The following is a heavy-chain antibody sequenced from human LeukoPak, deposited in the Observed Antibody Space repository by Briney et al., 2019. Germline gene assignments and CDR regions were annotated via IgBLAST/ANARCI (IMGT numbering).Heavy chain of an antibody. J-gene: IGHJ5*02. CDR1: GFTFSDSH. V-gene: IGHV3-53*01. CDR2: IYSGGST. Sequence: PGGSLRLSCAASGFTFSDSHMSWIRQAPGKGLEWVSVIYSGGSTYYADSVKGRFTISRDNSKNMVYLQMNSLRAEDTAAYYCTRHDWFDPWGQGTLVTVSS. CDR3: TRHDWFDP. D-gene: IGHD6-6*01.